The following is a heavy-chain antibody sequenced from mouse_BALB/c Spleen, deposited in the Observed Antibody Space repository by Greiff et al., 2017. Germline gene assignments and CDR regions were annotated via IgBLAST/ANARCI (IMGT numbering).Heavy chain of an antibody. CDR2: INPYNDGT. D-gene: IGHD3-2*01. Sequence: EVKLMESGPELVKPGASVKMSCKASGYTFTSYVMHWVKQKPGQGLEWIGYINPYNDGTKYNEKFKGKATLTSDKSSSTAYMELSSLTSEDSAVYYCARETARATFAYWGQGTLVTVSA. V-gene: IGHV1-14*01. CDR3: ARETARATFAY. CDR1: GYTFTSYV. J-gene: IGHJ3*01.